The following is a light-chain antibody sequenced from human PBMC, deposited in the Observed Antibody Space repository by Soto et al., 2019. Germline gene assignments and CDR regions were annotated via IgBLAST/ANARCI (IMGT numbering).Light chain of an antibody. CDR2: GAS. CDR1: QSVSSSS. Sequence: EIVLTQSPGTLSLSPGERATLSCRASQSVSSSSLVWYQQKPGQAPRLLIYGASSRATGIPDRFSGSGSGTEFTLTISRLQSEDLAVYYCQHYGSSQHTFGHGTKLEIK. V-gene: IGKV3-20*01. J-gene: IGKJ2*01. CDR3: QHYGSSQHT.